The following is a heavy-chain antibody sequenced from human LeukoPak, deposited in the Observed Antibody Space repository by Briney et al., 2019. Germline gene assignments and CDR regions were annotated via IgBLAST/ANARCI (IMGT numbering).Heavy chain of an antibody. CDR2: IYWNDDK. D-gene: IGHD6-13*01. CDR3: AHITGAGNSGYFHH. Sequence: ESGPTLVNPTQTLTLTCTFSGFSLSTSEVGVGWIRQSPGKALEWLALIYWNDDKRYSPSLKSRLTISKDTSKNQVVLSMTNIDPVDTATYYCAHITGAGNSGYFHHWGQGTLVTVSP. J-gene: IGHJ1*01. CDR1: GFSLSTSEVG. V-gene: IGHV2-5*01.